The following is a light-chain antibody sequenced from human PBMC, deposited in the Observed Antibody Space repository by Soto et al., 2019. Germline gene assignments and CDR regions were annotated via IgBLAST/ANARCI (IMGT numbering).Light chain of an antibody. CDR2: GAS. CDR3: QQYNNWPPSIT. J-gene: IGKJ5*01. CDR1: QSVSSSY. Sequence: EIVMTQSPVTLSVSPGERATLSCRASQSVSSSYLAWYQQKPGQAPRLLIYGASSRATGIPDRFSGSGSGTDFTLTISSLQSEDFAVYYCQQYNNWPPSITFGQGTRLEIK. V-gene: IGKV3D-15*01.